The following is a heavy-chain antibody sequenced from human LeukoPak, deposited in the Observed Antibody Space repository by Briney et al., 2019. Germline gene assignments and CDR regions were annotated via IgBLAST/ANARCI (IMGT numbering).Heavy chain of an antibody. D-gene: IGHD2-15*01. CDR2: IIPIFGTA. Sequence: SVKDSCKASGGTFSSYAISWVRQAPGQGLEWMGGIIPIFGTANYAQKFQGRVTITTDESTSTAYMELSSLRSEDTAVYYCARDPGYCSGGSCSRGDYWGQGTLVTVSS. CDR1: GGTFSSYA. J-gene: IGHJ4*02. CDR3: ARDPGYCSGGSCSRGDY. V-gene: IGHV1-69*05.